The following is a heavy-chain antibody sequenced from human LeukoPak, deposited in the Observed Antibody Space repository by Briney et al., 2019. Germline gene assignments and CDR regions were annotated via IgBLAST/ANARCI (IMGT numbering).Heavy chain of an antibody. CDR2: VKSKSNGGTT. CDR1: GFTFTNAW. V-gene: IGHV3-15*01. CDR3: ATEGGVWGYHALDM. Sequence: GGSLRLSCAASGFTFTNAWMSWVRQAPGKGLEWVGRVKSKSNGGTTDYAAPVKGRFTISRDDSKYNLYLQMNTLEAEDTAVYFCATEGGVWGYHALDMWGQGTMVTVSS. J-gene: IGHJ3*02. D-gene: IGHD3-16*01.